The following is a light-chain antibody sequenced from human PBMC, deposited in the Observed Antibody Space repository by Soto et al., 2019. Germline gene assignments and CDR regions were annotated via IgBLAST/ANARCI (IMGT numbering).Light chain of an antibody. J-gene: IGLJ1*01. CDR3: SSYAGSNNYV. CDR1: SSDVGGYNY. Sequence: QSVLTQPPSASGSPGQSVTISCTGTSSDVGGYNYVSWYQQHPGKAPKLMIYEVSKRPSGVPDRFSGSTSGNTASLTVAGLHAEDEASYYCSSYAGSNNYVFGTGTKLTVL. V-gene: IGLV2-8*01. CDR2: EVS.